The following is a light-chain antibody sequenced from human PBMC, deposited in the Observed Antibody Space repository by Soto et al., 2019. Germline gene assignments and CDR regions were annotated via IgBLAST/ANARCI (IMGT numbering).Light chain of an antibody. CDR1: SSNIGSDY. J-gene: IGLJ2*01. Sequence: QSVLTQPPSVSAAPGQKVTISCSGSSSNIGSDYVSWYQQLPGTAPKLLIYENNKRPSGIPDRFSCSKSGTSATLVIIGRXXXXEADYYCAAWDKSLSGGVFGGGTKLTVL. CDR3: AAWDKSLSGGV. V-gene: IGLV1-51*02. CDR2: ENN.